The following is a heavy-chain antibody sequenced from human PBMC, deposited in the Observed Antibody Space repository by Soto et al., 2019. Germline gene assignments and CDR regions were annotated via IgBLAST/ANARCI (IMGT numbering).Heavy chain of an antibody. Sequence: PSETLSLTCTVSGGSISSYYWSWIRQPPGKGLEWIGYIYYSGSTNYNPSLKSRVTISVDTSKNQFSLKLSSVTAADTAVYYCARGSWDGGNYEGGYYFDYWGQGTLVTVSS. CDR3: ARGSWDGGNYEGGYYFDY. CDR1: GGSISSYY. V-gene: IGHV4-59*01. D-gene: IGHD2-21*02. J-gene: IGHJ4*02. CDR2: IYYSGST.